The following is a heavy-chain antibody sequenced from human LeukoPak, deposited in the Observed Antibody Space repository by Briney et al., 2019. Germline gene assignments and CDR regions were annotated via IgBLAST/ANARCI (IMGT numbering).Heavy chain of an antibody. Sequence: GGSLRLSCAASGFTFNNYWMHRVRQAPGMGLVWVSSIRFDGGDTAYADSAKGRFTISRDNAKNTMFLQMNNLRAEDTAVYYCAKGIDGFDVWGQGTLVTVSS. J-gene: IGHJ3*01. CDR1: GFTFNNYW. CDR3: AKGIDGFDV. CDR2: IRFDGGDT. V-gene: IGHV3-74*01.